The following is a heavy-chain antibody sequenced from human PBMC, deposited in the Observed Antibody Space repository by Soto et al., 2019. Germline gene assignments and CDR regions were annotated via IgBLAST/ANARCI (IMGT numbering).Heavy chain of an antibody. CDR2: INAGNGNT. Sequence: QVPLVQSGAEVKKPGASVKVSCQASGYTFTSYAMHWVRQAPGQRLEWMGWINAGNGNTKYSQKFQGRVTITRDTSASTAYMELSSLRSEDTAVYYCARGGVHPHGPHFDYWGQGTLVTVSS. J-gene: IGHJ4*02. CDR1: GYTFTSYA. CDR3: ARGGVHPHGPHFDY. D-gene: IGHD1-1*01. V-gene: IGHV1-3*01.